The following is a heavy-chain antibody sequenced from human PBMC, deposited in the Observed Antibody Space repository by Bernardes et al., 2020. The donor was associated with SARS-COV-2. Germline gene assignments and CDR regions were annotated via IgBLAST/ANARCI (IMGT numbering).Heavy chain of an antibody. D-gene: IGHD3-9*01. CDR1: GYTFTSYD. Sequence: ASVKVSCKASGYTFTSYDINWVRQATGQGLEWMGWMNPNSGNTGYAQKFQGRVTMTRNTSISTAYMELSSLRSEDTAVYYCARWVRYDILTSANLYYGMDVWGQGTTVTVSS. V-gene: IGHV1-8*01. CDR2: MNPNSGNT. CDR3: ARWVRYDILTSANLYYGMDV. J-gene: IGHJ6*02.